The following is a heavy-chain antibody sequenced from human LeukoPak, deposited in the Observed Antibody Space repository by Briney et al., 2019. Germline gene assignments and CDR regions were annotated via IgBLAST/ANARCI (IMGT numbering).Heavy chain of an antibody. CDR3: ARELGIAVAGFDY. Sequence: GRSLRLSCAASGFTFSSYGMHWVRQAPGKGLEWVAVIWYDGSNKYYADSVKGRFTISRDNSKNTLYPQMNSLRAEDTAVYYCARELGIAVAGFDYWGQGTLVTVSS. CDR1: GFTFSSYG. V-gene: IGHV3-33*01. D-gene: IGHD6-19*01. J-gene: IGHJ4*02. CDR2: IWYDGSNK.